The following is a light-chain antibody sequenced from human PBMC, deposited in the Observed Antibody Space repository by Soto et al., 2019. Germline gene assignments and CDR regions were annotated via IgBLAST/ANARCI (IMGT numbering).Light chain of an antibody. V-gene: IGKV1-5*03. CDR1: QSISSW. Sequence: DIQMTQSPSTLSASVGDRVTITCRASQSISSWLAWYQQKPGKAPKLLIYKASSLESGVPSRFSGSGSGTEFTLTNSSLQPDDFATFYCQQYNSYSRTFGQGTKLELK. J-gene: IGKJ2*02. CDR3: QQYNSYSRT. CDR2: KAS.